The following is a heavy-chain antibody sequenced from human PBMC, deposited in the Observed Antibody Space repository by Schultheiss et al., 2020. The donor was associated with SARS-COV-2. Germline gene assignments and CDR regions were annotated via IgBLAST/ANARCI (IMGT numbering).Heavy chain of an antibody. V-gene: IGHV4-61*05. J-gene: IGHJ4*02. Sequence: SETLSLTCTVSGGSISSGTFYWGWIRQPPGKGLEWIGFIHDSGSTNYNPSLKSRVTISVDTSKNQFSLKLSSVTAADTAVYYCARADSSGYPDYWGQGTLVTVSS. CDR1: GGSISSGTFY. CDR2: IHDSGST. D-gene: IGHD3-22*01. CDR3: ARADSSGYPDY.